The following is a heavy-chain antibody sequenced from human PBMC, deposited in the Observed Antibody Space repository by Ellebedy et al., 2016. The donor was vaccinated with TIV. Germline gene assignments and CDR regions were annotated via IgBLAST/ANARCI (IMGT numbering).Heavy chain of an antibody. CDR1: GFTFSSYG. J-gene: IGHJ4*02. CDR2: ISYDGSNK. V-gene: IGHV3-30*03. Sequence: GGSLRLXCAASGFTFSSYGMHWVRQAPGKGLEWVAVISYDGSNKYYADSVKGRFTISRDNSKNTLYLQMNSLRAEDTAVYYCARDFWLQLRGLDYWGQGTLVTVSS. CDR3: ARDFWLQLRGLDY. D-gene: IGHD5-24*01.